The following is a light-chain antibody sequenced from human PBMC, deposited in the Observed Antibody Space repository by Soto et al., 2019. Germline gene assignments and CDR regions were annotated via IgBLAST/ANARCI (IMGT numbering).Light chain of an antibody. V-gene: IGKV3-20*01. J-gene: IGKJ3*01. Sequence: EIVLTQSPGTLSLSPGERATLSCRASQSVSSSYLAWYQQKPGQAPRLLIYGASSRATGIPDRFSGSGSGTDFTLTISRLEPDDFAVYYCRQYGSSPFTLGPGTKVDIK. CDR2: GAS. CDR1: QSVSSSY. CDR3: RQYGSSPFT.